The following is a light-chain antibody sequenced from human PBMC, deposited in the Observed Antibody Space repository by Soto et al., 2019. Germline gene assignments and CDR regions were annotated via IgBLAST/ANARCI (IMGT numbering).Light chain of an antibody. CDR3: GTWDSSLSAQV. V-gene: IGLV1-51*02. Sequence: QSVLTQPPSLSAAPGQKVTISCSGSSSNIGNNFVSWYQQLPGTAPKLLIYENNKRPSGIPDRFSGSKSGTSATLGITGLQTWDEADYYCGTWDSSLSAQVFGGGTKLTVL. J-gene: IGLJ3*02. CDR1: SSNIGNNF. CDR2: ENN.